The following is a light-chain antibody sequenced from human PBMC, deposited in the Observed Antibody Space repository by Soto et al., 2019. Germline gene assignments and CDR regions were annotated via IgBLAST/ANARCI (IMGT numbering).Light chain of an antibody. CDR3: QQSYSSPPT. J-gene: IGKJ1*01. CDR2: AAS. Sequence: DIQMTQSPSSLSASVEDRVIITCRASQSIGNHLNWYQQKPGKAPKLLIFAASSLQSGVPSRFSGSRSGPDFTLTISSLQPEDFETYYCQQSYSSPPTFGQGTKVDIK. V-gene: IGKV1-39*01. CDR1: QSIGNH.